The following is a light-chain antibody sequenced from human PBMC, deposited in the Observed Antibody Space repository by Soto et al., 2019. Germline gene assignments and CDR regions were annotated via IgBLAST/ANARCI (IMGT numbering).Light chain of an antibody. V-gene: IGLV2-14*03. CDR3: SSYRGPDAV. J-gene: IGLJ2*01. CDR1: SNAVGGYNY. Sequence: QSALTQPASVSGSPGQSITISCTGTSNAVGGYNYVSWYQQYPGKAPKLLLYDVSKRPSGVSNRFSGSKSGTTASLTISGIQGEDEAEYYCSSYRGPDAVFGGGTKLTVL. CDR2: DVS.